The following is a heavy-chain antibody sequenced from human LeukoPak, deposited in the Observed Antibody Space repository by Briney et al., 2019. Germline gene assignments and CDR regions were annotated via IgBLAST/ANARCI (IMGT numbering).Heavy chain of an antibody. CDR1: GGSFDGYY. V-gene: IGHV4-34*01. CDR2: IQHSGST. CDR3: TRHGTRYYYYYMDV. Sequence: SETLSLTCAVFGGSFDGYYWTWIRQPPGKGLEWIGEIQHSGSTNYNPSLKSRVTISVDTSKNQFSLNLSSVTAADTAVYYCTRHGTRYYYYYMDVWGRGTTVTVSS. J-gene: IGHJ6*03.